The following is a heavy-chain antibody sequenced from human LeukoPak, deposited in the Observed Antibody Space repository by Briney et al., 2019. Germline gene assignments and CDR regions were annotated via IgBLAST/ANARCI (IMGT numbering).Heavy chain of an antibody. CDR3: ARGPREDRRIDY. CDR2: IKQDGSEK. Sequence: GGSLRLSCAASGFTFSSYWMSWVRRAPGKGLEWVANIKQDGSEKYYVDSVKGRFTISRDNAKNSLYLQMNGLRAEDTAVYYCARGPREDRRIDYWGQGTLVTVSS. V-gene: IGHV3-7*01. CDR1: GFTFSSYW. D-gene: IGHD3-10*01. J-gene: IGHJ4*02.